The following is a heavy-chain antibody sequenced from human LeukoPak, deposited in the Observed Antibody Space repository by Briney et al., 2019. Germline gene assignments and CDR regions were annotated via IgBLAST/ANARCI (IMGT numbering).Heavy chain of an antibody. V-gene: IGHV1-69*13. J-gene: IGHJ5*02. D-gene: IGHD3-3*01. CDR3: ARDRYGVVLYNWFDP. CDR2: IIPIFGTA. Sequence: SVKVSCKASGYTFTSYGISWVRQAPGQGLEWMGGIIPIFGTANYAQKFQGSVTITADESTSTAYMELSSLRSEDTAVYYCARDRYGVVLYNWFDPWGQGTLVTVSS. CDR1: GYTFTSYG.